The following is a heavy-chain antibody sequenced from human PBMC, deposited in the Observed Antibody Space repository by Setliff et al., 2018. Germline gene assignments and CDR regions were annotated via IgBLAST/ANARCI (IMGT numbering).Heavy chain of an antibody. Sequence: GGSLRLSCAASGFTFSNAWMSWVRQATGKGLEWVGRIKSKTDGGTTDYAAPVKGRFTISRDDSKNTLYLQMNSLKTEDTAVYYGTTDPVYGSGSYYYYYYGMDVWGQGTTVTVSS. CDR1: GFTFSNAW. CDR2: IKSKTDGGTT. V-gene: IGHV3-15*01. D-gene: IGHD3-10*01. J-gene: IGHJ6*02. CDR3: TTDPVYGSGSYYYYYYGMDV.